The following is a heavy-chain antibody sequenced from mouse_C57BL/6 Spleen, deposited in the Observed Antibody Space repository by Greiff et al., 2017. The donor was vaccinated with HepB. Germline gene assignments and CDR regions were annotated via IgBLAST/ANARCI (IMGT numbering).Heavy chain of an antibody. CDR3: AREGLTGPYFDY. CDR2: INPNNGGT. J-gene: IGHJ2*01. Sequence: EVKLKQAGPELVKPGASVKISCKASGYTVTDYYMNWVKQSQGKSLEWIGDINPNNGGTSYNQKFKGKATLTVDKSSSTAYMELRSLTSEDSAVYYCAREGLTGPYFDYWGQGTTLTVSS. V-gene: IGHV1-26*01. CDR1: GYTVTDYY. D-gene: IGHD4-1*01.